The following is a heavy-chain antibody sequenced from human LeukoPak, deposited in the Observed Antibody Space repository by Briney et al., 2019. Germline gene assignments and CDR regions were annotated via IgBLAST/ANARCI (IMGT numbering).Heavy chain of an antibody. Sequence: PGRSLRLSCAASGFTFSSYAMHWVRQAPGKGLEWVAVIWYDGSNKYYADSVKGRFTISRDNSKNTLYLQMNSLRAEDTAVYYCAKERYYYDSSGYYYSYFDYWGQGTLVTVSS. CDR3: AKERYYYDSSGYYYSYFDY. D-gene: IGHD3-22*01. CDR2: IWYDGSNK. V-gene: IGHV3-33*06. J-gene: IGHJ4*02. CDR1: GFTFSSYA.